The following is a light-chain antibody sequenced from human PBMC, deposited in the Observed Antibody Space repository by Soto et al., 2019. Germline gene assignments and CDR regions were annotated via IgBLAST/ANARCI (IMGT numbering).Light chain of an antibody. V-gene: IGKV1-5*03. CDR2: QAS. CDR1: QSISTW. CDR3: QPYDISSRT. J-gene: IGKJ2*02. Sequence: DIQMTQFPSTLSASVGDRVTIICRASQSISTWLAWYQHKPGKAPKLLIYQASSLEGGVPLRFSGSGSGTEFPLNISSLQYDDFAFYYCQPYDISSRTFGQGNKVETK.